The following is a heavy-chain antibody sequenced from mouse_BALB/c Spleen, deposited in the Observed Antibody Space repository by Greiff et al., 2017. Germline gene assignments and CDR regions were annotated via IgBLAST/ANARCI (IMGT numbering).Heavy chain of an antibody. CDR2: ISSGSSTI. V-gene: IGHV5-17*02. Sequence: EVKLMESGGGLVQPGGSRKLSCAASGFTFSSFGMHWVRQAPEKGLEWVAYISSGSSTIYYADTVKGRFTISRDNPKNTLFLQMTSLRSEDTAMYYCARYYDYDAYYFDYWGQGTTLTVSS. J-gene: IGHJ2*01. CDR1: GFTFSSFG. CDR3: ARYYDYDAYYFDY. D-gene: IGHD2-4*01.